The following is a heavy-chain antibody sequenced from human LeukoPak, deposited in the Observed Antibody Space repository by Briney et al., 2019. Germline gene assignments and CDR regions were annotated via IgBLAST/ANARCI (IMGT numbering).Heavy chain of an antibody. CDR1: GYTFTSYY. V-gene: IGHV1-46*01. Sequence: ASVTVSCTASGYTFTSYYMHWVRQAPGQGLEWMGIINPSGGSTSYAQKFQGRVTMTRDTSTSTVYMELSSLRAEDTAVYYCARDSNDNYYVYWGQGTLVTVSS. D-gene: IGHD2-8*01. CDR3: ARDSNDNYYVY. J-gene: IGHJ4*02. CDR2: INPSGGST.